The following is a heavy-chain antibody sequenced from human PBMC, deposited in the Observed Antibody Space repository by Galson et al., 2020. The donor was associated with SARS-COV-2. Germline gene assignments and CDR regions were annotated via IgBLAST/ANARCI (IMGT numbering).Heavy chain of an antibody. CDR2: ISSSSSYI. CDR1: GFTFSSYS. D-gene: IGHD2-15*01. J-gene: IGHJ4*02. V-gene: IGHV3-21*01. Sequence: GESLKISCAASGFTFSSYSMNWVRQAPGKGLEWVSSISSSSSYIYYADSVKGRFTISRDNAKNSLYLQMNSLRAEDTAVYYCARDGDIVVVVAAMGEFDYWGQGTLVTVSS. CDR3: ARDGDIVVVVAAMGEFDY.